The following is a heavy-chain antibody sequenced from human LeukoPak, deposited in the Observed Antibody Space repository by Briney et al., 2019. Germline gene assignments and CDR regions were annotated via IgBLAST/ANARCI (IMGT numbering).Heavy chain of an antibody. V-gene: IGHV3-23*01. J-gene: IGHJ4*02. CDR3: AKRANRGVLGEFDY. Sequence: PGGSLRLSCAASGFTFSGYAMSWVRQAPGKGLEWVSAISGSGISTYYADSVKGRFTISRDNSNNTLYLQMSSLRAGDTAVYYCAKRANRGVLGEFDYWGQGTLVTVSS. D-gene: IGHD3-10*01. CDR1: GFTFSGYA. CDR2: ISGSGIST.